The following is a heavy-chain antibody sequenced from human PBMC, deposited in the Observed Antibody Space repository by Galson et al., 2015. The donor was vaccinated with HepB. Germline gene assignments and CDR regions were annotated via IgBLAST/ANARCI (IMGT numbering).Heavy chain of an antibody. D-gene: IGHD7-27*01. CDR2: IWYDGSKQ. Sequence: SLRLSCAASGNTFSSHGMHWVRQAPGKGLEWVAVIWYDGSKQYYADSVKGRFTISRDNSGNTLYMQMNSLRVEDTAVYYCARYQGDWGAFDIWGQGTMVTVAS. CDR1: GNTFSSHG. J-gene: IGHJ3*02. CDR3: ARYQGDWGAFDI. V-gene: IGHV3-33*01.